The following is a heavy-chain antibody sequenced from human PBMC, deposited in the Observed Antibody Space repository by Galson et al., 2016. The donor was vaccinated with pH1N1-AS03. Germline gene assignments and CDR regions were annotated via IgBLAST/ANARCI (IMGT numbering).Heavy chain of an antibody. Sequence: PALVKPTQTLTLTCTFSGFSLDSTDVNVAWIRQPPGKALEWLALIRWNGDKHYSPSLKNRLTVTKVTSKNQVVLTMTNLDPVDTATYFCARDFNWRIDYWGQGTLVTVSS. V-gene: IGHV2-5*01. CDR1: GFSLDSTDVN. CDR3: ARDFNWRIDY. J-gene: IGHJ4*02. D-gene: IGHD1-1*01. CDR2: IRWNGDK.